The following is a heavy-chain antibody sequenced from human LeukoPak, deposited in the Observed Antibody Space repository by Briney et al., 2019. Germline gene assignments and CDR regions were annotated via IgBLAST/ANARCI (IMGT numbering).Heavy chain of an antibody. J-gene: IGHJ2*01. CDR2: IYPGDSDT. CDR3: ARIGGSGSYSGAYWYFDL. Sequence: GESLKISCKGSGYSFRSYWIGWVRQMPGKGLEWMGIIYPGDSDTKYSPSFQGQVTISADKSINTAYLQWSSLKASDTAMYFCARIGGSGSYSGAYWYFDLWGRGTVVTVSS. CDR1: GYSFRSYW. V-gene: IGHV5-51*01. D-gene: IGHD3-10*01.